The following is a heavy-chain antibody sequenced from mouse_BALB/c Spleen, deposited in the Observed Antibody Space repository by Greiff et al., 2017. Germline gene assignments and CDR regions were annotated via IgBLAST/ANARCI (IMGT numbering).Heavy chain of an antibody. Sequence: EVQLQQSGAEPVKPGASVKLSCTASGFNIKDTYMHWVKQRPEQGLEWIGRIDPANGNTKYDPKFQGKATITADTSSNTAYLQLSSLTSEDTAVYYCARGWDDADWGQGTLVTVSA. D-gene: IGHD4-1*01. J-gene: IGHJ3*01. V-gene: IGHV14-3*02. CDR1: GFNIKDTY. CDR2: IDPANGNT. CDR3: ARGWDDAD.